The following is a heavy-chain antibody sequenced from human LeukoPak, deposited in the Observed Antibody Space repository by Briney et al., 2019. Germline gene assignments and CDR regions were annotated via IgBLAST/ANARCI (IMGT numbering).Heavy chain of an antibody. CDR3: ARDRSNYYDSSGYYYPDAFDI. J-gene: IGHJ3*02. Sequence: GGSLRLSRAASGFTFSSYAMHWVRQAPGKGLEYVSAISSNGGSTYYANSVKGRFTISRDNSKNTLYLQMGSLRAEDMAVYYCARDRSNYYDSSGYYYPDAFDIWGQGTMVTVSS. D-gene: IGHD3-22*01. CDR1: GFTFSSYA. CDR2: ISSNGGST. V-gene: IGHV3-64*01.